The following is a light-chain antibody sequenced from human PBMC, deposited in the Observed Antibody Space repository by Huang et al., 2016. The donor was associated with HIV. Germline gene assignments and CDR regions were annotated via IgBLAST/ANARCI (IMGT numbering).Light chain of an antibody. J-gene: IGKJ1*01. CDR1: QTISNS. Sequence: EIVMTQSPATLSVSPGESATLSCRASQTISNSLVGYQQKPGQAPRLLIYGASTRAAGIPARVSGSGSGTEFTLTISSLQPEDIAVYYCQQYNNWPPPWTFGQGTKVEIK. CDR3: QQYNNWPPPWT. CDR2: GAS. V-gene: IGKV3D-15*01.